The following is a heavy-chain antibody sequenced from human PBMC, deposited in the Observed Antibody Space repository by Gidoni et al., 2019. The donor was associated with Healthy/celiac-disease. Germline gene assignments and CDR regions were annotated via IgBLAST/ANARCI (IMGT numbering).Heavy chain of an antibody. V-gene: IGHV4-34*01. CDR2: INHSGST. Sequence: QVQLQQWGAGLLKPSETLSLTCAVYGGSFSGYYWSWIRQPPGKGLEWIGEINHSGSTNYNPSLKSRVTISVDTSKNQFSLKLSSVTAADTAVYYCARSPGWLVADFARDFDYWGQGTLVTVSS. CDR1: GGSFSGYY. CDR3: ARSPGWLVADFARDFDY. J-gene: IGHJ4*02. D-gene: IGHD6-19*01.